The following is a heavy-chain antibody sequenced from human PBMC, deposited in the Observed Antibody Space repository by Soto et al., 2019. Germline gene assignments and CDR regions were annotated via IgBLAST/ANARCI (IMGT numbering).Heavy chain of an antibody. CDR1: GYTHAELS. D-gene: IGHD3-16*01. CDR3: ATDLVLVGGDNWFDP. J-gene: IGHJ5*02. V-gene: IGHV1-24*01. CDR2: FDPEDGET. Sequence: GASVKVSCKDSGYTHAELSRHWVRQAPGKGLEWMGGFDPEDGETIYAQKFQGRVTMTEDTSTDTAYMELSSLRSEDTAVYYCATDLVLVGGDNWFDPWGQGTLVTVSS.